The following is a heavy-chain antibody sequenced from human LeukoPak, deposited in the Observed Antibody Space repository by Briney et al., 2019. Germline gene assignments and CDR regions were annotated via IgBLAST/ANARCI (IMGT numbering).Heavy chain of an antibody. CDR2: IIPIFGTA. CDR1: GGTFSSYA. Sequence: SVKVSCKASGGTFSSYAISRVRQAPGQGLEWMGGIIPIFGTANYAQKFQGRVTITTNESTSTAYMELSSLRSADTAVYYCVRTPRYCSSTSCSEDYWGQGTLVTVSS. V-gene: IGHV1-69*05. CDR3: VRTPRYCSSTSCSEDY. D-gene: IGHD2-2*01. J-gene: IGHJ4*02.